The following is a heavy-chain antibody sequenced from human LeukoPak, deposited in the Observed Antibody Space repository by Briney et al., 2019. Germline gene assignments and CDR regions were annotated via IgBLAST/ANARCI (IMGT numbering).Heavy chain of an antibody. J-gene: IGHJ4*02. Sequence: GGSLRLSCAASGFTFTSYAMHWVRQAPGQGLEHVSAISSNGGSTYYANSVKGRFTISRDNSKNTLYLQMGSLTAEDMAVYYCARGLVVVPAAMAYWGQGTLVTVSS. CDR1: GFTFTSYA. CDR2: ISSNGGST. D-gene: IGHD2-2*01. V-gene: IGHV3-64*01. CDR3: ARGLVVVPAAMAY.